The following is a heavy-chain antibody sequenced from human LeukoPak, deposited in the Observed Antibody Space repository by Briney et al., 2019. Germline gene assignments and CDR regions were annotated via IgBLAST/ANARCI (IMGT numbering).Heavy chain of an antibody. Sequence: GGSLRLSCAASGFTVSSNYMSWVRQAPGKGLEWVSVIYSGGSTYYADSVKGRFTISRDNSKNTLYLQMNSLRAEDTAVYYCATFNDYGDYVSNYWGQGTLVTVSS. CDR1: GFTVSSNY. J-gene: IGHJ4*02. CDR2: IYSGGST. V-gene: IGHV3-53*01. D-gene: IGHD4-17*01. CDR3: ATFNDYGDYVSNY.